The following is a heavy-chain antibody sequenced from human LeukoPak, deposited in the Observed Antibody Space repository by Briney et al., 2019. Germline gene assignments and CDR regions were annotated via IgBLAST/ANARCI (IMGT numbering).Heavy chain of an antibody. Sequence: GGSLRLSCAASGFTFSSYDMSWVRQAPGKGLEWVSAISGSGGSTYCADSVKGRFTISRDNSKNTLYLQMNSLRAEDTAVYYCAKDFSSSFWFLDYWGQGTLVTVSS. CDR2: ISGSGGST. D-gene: IGHD6-6*01. CDR3: AKDFSSSFWFLDY. V-gene: IGHV3-23*01. CDR1: GFTFSSYD. J-gene: IGHJ4*02.